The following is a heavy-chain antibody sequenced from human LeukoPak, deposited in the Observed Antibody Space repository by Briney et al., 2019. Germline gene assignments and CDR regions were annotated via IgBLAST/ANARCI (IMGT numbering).Heavy chain of an antibody. Sequence: PVKVSCKASGGTFSSYAISWVRQAPGQGLEWMGGIIPIFGTANYAQKFQGRVTITADKSTSTAYMELSSLRSEDTAVYYCAREGKWLRLKGYFQHWGQGTLVTVSS. J-gene: IGHJ1*01. V-gene: IGHV1-69*06. CDR1: GGTFSSYA. D-gene: IGHD5-12*01. CDR3: AREGKWLRLKGYFQH. CDR2: IIPIFGTA.